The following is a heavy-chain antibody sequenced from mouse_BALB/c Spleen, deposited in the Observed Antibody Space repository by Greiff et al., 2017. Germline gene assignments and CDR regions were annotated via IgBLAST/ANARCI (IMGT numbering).Heavy chain of an antibody. J-gene: IGHJ3*01. D-gene: IGHD2-3*01. V-gene: IGHV3-6*02. CDR2: ISYDGSN. Sequence: EVKLQESGPGLVKPSQSLSLTCSVTGYSITSGYYWNWIRQFPGNKLEWMGYISYDGSNNYNPSLKNRISITRDTSKNQFFLKLHSVTTEDTATYYCARDYDGYSLFAYWGQGTLVTVSA. CDR3: ARDYDGYSLFAY. CDR1: GYSITSGYY.